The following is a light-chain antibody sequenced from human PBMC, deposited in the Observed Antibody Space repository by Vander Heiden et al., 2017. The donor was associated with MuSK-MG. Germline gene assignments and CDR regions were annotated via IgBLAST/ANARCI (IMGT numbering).Light chain of an antibody. J-gene: IGKJ2*01. CDR1: QSVSSTY. V-gene: IGKV3-20*01. CDR3: QQYGSSPNT. Sequence: EIVLTQSPGTLSLSPGERATLSCRASQSVSSTYLAWYQQKPGQAPRLLIYGASSSATGIPDRFSGSGSGTDFTLTISRLEPEDFAVYYCQQYGSSPNTFGQGTKLESK. CDR2: GAS.